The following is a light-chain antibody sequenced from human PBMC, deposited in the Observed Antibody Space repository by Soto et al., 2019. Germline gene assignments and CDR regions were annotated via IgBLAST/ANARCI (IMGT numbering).Light chain of an antibody. J-gene: IGLJ2*01. Sequence: QSVLTQPPSASETPEQRVTISCSGNSSNIGRNTVNWYQHLPGTTPKLLIYSNNERPSGVPDRFSGSKSGTSASLAISGLQSGDEADYYCAAWDDSLNGVIFGGGTKLTVL. CDR2: SNN. CDR3: AAWDDSLNGVI. CDR1: SSNIGRNT. V-gene: IGLV1-44*01.